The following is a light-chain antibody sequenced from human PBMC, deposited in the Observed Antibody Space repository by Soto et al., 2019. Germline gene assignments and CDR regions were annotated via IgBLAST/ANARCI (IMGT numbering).Light chain of an antibody. CDR2: AAS. CDR1: QGIRNE. J-gene: IGKJ1*01. Sequence: AIQMTQSPSSLSASVGDRVTITCRASQGIRNELGWYQQKPGKAPNLLIYAASSLQSGVPSRFSGSGSGTDLTLTISSLQPEDFATYYCLQDYNYPRTFGQGTKVEIK. V-gene: IGKV1-6*01. CDR3: LQDYNYPRT.